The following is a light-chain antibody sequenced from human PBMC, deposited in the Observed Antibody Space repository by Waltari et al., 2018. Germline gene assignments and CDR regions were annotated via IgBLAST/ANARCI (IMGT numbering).Light chain of an antibody. J-gene: IGKJ4*01. V-gene: IGKV1-33*01. CDR2: DAS. CDR1: QDISNY. CDR3: QQYDNLLIT. Sequence: DIQMTQSPFSLSASVGDRVTITCQASQDISNYLNWYQQKPGKAPKLLIYDASNLETGVPSRFSGSGSGTDFTFTISSLQPEDIATYYCQQYDNLLITFGGGTKVEIK.